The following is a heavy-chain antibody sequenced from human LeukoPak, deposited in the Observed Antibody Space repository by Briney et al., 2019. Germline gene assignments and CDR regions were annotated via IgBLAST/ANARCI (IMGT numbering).Heavy chain of an antibody. CDR2: SSGSTSYI. D-gene: IGHD5-24*01. J-gene: IGHJ4*02. CDR1: GFTFSDYY. Sequence: GGSLRLSCAASGFTFSDYYMSWIRKAPGEGLEWVSYSSGSTSYINYVDSVKGRFTISRDSTKNTLYLQMNSLRAEDTAVYFCAREMATVRDCWGLGTLVTVSS. V-gene: IGHV3-11*06. CDR3: AREMATVRDC.